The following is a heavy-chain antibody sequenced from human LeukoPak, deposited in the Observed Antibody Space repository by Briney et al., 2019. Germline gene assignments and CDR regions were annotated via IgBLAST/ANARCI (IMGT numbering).Heavy chain of an antibody. D-gene: IGHD6-6*01. V-gene: IGHV3-48*04. CDR3: ARDEYSSSSSFLSEPFYYYGMDV. CDR1: GFTFSSYG. CDR2: ISSSGSTI. J-gene: IGHJ6*02. Sequence: GGSLRLSCAASGFTFSSYGMHWVRQAPGKGLEWVSYISSSGSTIYYTDSVKGRFTISRDNAKNSLYLQMNSLRAEDTAVYYCARDEYSSSSSFLSEPFYYYGMDVWGQGTTVTVSS.